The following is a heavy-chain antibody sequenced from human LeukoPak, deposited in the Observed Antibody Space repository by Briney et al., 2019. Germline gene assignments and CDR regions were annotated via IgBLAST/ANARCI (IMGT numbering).Heavy chain of an antibody. V-gene: IGHV4-39*01. CDR1: GGSISSSSYY. CDR2: IYYSGST. CDR3: ARSTYGSGSPTDY. J-gene: IGHJ4*02. D-gene: IGHD3-10*01. Sequence: SETLSLTCTVSGGSISSSSYYWGWIRQPPGKRLEWIGSIYYSGSTYYNPSLKSRVTISVDTSKNQFSLKLSSVTAADTAVYYCARSTYGSGSPTDYWGQGTLVTVSS.